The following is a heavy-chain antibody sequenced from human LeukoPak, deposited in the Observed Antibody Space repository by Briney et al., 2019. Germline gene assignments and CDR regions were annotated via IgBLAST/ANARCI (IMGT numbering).Heavy chain of an antibody. Sequence: GGSLRLSCAASGFTFSSYAMHWVRQAPGKGLEWVAVISYAGSNKYYADSVKGRFTISRDNSKNTLYLQMNSLRAEDTAVYYCAREGPRGNSQFDYWGQGTLVTVSS. D-gene: IGHD2/OR15-2a*01. J-gene: IGHJ4*02. CDR1: GFTFSSYA. V-gene: IGHV3-30-3*01. CDR3: AREGPRGNSQFDY. CDR2: ISYAGSNK.